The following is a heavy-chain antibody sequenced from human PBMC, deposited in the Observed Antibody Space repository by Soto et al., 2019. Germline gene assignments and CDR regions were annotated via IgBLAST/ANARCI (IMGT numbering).Heavy chain of an antibody. CDR1: GGSISSYY. CDR3: ARGFPLWFDP. V-gene: IGHV4-34*01. D-gene: IGHD3-16*02. J-gene: IGHJ5*02. CDR2: INHSGST. Sequence: SETLSLTCTVSGGSISSYYWSWIRQPPGKGLEWIGEINHSGSTNYNPSLKSRVTISVDTSKNQFSLKLSSVTAADTAVYYCARGFPLWFDPWGQGTLVTVSS.